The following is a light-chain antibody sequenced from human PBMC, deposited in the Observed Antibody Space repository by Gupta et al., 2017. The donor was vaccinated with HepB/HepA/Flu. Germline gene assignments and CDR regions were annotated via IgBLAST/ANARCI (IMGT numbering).Light chain of an antibody. J-gene: IGLJ3*02. CDR1: SSDVGGYNY. CDR2: DVN. Sequence: QSALTQPRSVSGSPGQSVTISCTGTSSDVGGYNYVSWYQQHPGRVPKLMIYDVNNRPSGVPGRFSDSKSGNTASLTISGLQAEDETDYYCCSYAGSYTWVFGGGTKLTVL. V-gene: IGLV2-11*01. CDR3: CSYAGSYTWV.